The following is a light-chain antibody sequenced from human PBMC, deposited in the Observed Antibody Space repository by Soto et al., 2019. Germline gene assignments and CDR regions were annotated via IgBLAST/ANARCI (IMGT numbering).Light chain of an antibody. V-gene: IGKV1-33*01. Sequence: DIQMTQSPSSLSASVGDRVTMTCPATQDITTYLHWYQQKSGKAPQLLIHDASNLESGVPSRFSGSGSGTDFTFTISSLQPEDIATYYCQQYETLPITFGQGTRLEIK. CDR1: QDITTY. J-gene: IGKJ5*01. CDR2: DAS. CDR3: QQYETLPIT.